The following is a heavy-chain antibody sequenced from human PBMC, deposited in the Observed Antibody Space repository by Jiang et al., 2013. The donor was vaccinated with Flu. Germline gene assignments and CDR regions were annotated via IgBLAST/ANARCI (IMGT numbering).Heavy chain of an antibody. CDR3: ARTYAQGSGSYYIDY. D-gene: IGHD3-10*01. CDR2: MDYSSTWI. J-gene: IGHJ4*02. CDR1: GFTFSAYS. V-gene: IGHV3-21*06. Sequence: VQLVESGGGLVKPGGSLRLSCAASGFTFSAYSMKWVRQAPGKGLEWVSSMDYSSTWIYYADSVKGRFTISRDNAKNSLYLQMNSLRAEDSAVYYCARTYAQGSGSYYIDYWGQGTLVTVSS.